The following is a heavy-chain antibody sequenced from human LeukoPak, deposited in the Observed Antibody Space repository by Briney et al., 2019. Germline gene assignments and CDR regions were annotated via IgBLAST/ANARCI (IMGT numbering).Heavy chain of an antibody. V-gene: IGHV3-48*01. CDR3: ARDKFAGAWLQGFDY. J-gene: IGHJ4*02. CDR1: GFTFSSYS. CDR2: ISSSSSTI. Sequence: AGGSLRLSCAASGFTFSSYSMNWVRQAPGKGLEWVSYISSSSSTIYYADSVKGRFTISRDNSKNMLYLQMNSLRAEDTAVYYCARDKFAGAWLQGFDYWGQGTLITVSS. D-gene: IGHD5-24*01.